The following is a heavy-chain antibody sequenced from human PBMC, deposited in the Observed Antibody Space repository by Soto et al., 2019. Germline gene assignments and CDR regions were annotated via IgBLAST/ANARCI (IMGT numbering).Heavy chain of an antibody. Sequence: SETLSLTCAVSGGSISSGDYYWSWIRQPPGKGLEWIGYIYYSGSTYYNPSLKSRVTISVDTSKNQFALKLSSVTAADTAVYYCARAHLYYYDSSGYGYVDYWGQGTLVTVSS. CDR2: IYYSGST. CDR3: ARAHLYYYDSSGYGYVDY. V-gene: IGHV4-30-4*01. D-gene: IGHD3-22*01. CDR1: GGSISSGDYY. J-gene: IGHJ4*02.